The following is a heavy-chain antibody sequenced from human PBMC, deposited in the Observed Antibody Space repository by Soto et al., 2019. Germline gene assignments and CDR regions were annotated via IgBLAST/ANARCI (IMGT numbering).Heavy chain of an antibody. CDR3: ARRSGGPLDP. CDR1: GGSFSGYY. V-gene: IGHV4-34*01. CDR2: INHSGST. D-gene: IGHD2-15*01. Sequence: PSETLSLTCAVYGGSFSGYYWSWIRQPPGKGLEWIGEINHSGSTNYNPSLKSRVTISVDTSKNQFSLKLSSVTAADTAVYYCARRSGGPLDPWGQGTLVTVPS. J-gene: IGHJ5*02.